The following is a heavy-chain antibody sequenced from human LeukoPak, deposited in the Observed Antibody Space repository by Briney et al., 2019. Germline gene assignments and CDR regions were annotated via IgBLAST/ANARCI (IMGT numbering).Heavy chain of an antibody. CDR3: ARESVN. CDR2: ISYDGSNK. D-gene: IGHD3-10*01. Sequence: GGSLRLSCAASGFTFSSYAMHWVRQAPGKGLEWVAVISYDGSNKYYADSVKGRFTISRDSSKNTLYLQMDSLRAEDTAVYYCARESVNWGQGTMVTVSS. CDR1: GFTFSSYA. V-gene: IGHV3-30-3*01. J-gene: IGHJ3*01.